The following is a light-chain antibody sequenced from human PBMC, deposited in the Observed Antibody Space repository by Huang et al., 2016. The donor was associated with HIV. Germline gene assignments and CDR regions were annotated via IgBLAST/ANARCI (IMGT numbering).Light chain of an antibody. V-gene: IGKV3-11*01. CDR1: QSVRTF. Sequence: EIVLTQSPDTLSLSPGDTATLSCRASQSVRTFLAWYQQKLGQPPRLLIYDTSTRATGIPPRFSGSGSGTDFTLTISSLEPEDFAGYYCQQRTNWPWTFGQGTKVEIK. J-gene: IGKJ1*01. CDR2: DTS. CDR3: QQRTNWPWT.